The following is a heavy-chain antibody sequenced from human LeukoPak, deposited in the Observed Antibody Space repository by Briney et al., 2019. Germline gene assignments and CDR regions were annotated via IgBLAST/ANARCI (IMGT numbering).Heavy chain of an antibody. CDR1: GGSFSGYY. V-gene: IGHV4-34*01. CDR3: AINYYDSSGYYTPSWVLDY. D-gene: IGHD3-22*01. J-gene: IGHJ4*02. CDR2: INHSGST. Sequence: SETLSLTCAVYGGSFSGYYWSWIRQPPGKGLEWIGEINHSGSTNYNPSLKSRVTISVDTSKNQFSLKLSSVTAADTAVYYCAINYYDSSGYYTPSWVLDYWGQGTLVTVSS.